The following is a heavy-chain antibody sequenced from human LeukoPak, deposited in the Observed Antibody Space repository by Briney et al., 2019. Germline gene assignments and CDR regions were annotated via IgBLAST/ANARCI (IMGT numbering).Heavy chain of an antibody. D-gene: IGHD6-19*01. CDR2: IYHSGST. CDR3: ARSRGIAVAGEFDY. V-gene: IGHV4-4*02. CDR1: GGSISSSNW. J-gene: IGHJ4*02. Sequence: SGTLSLTCAVSGGSISSSNWWSWVRQPPGKGLEWIGEIYHSGSTNYNPSLKSRVTISVDKSKNQFSLKLSSVTAADTAVYYCARSRGIAVAGEFDYWGQGTLVTVSS.